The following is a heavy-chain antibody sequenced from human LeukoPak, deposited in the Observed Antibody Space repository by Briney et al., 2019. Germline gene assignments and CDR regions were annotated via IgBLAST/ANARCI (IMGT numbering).Heavy chain of an antibody. V-gene: IGHV1-18*04. J-gene: IGHJ6*03. CDR2: ISAYNGNT. Sequence: ASVKVSCTASGYTFTGYYMHWVRQAPGQGLEWLGWISAYNGNTNYAQKLQGRVTMTTDTVTSTAYMELSSLRSEDTAVYYCATGRKLPQRYYYYYMDVWGKGTTVTVSS. CDR1: GYTFTGYY. D-gene: IGHD1-26*01. CDR3: ATGRKLPQRYYYYYMDV.